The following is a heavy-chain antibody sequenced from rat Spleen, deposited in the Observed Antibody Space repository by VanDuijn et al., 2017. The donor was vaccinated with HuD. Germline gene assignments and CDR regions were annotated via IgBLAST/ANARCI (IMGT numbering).Heavy chain of an antibody. J-gene: IGHJ3*01. D-gene: IGHD1-11*01. V-gene: IGHV5-27*01. CDR2: SSTGGGST. CDR3: TTSETWFAY. CDR1: GFTFSDYY. Sequence: EVQLVESGGGLVQPGRSLKLSCAASGFTFSDYYMAWVRQAPTKGLEWVAYSSTGGGSTYYRDSVKGRFTISRDYAKSTLYLQMDSLRSEDTATYYCTTSETWFAYWGQGTLVTVSS.